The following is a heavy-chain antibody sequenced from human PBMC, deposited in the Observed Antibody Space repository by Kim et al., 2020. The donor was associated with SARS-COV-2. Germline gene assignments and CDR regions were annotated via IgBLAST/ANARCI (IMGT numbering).Heavy chain of an antibody. CDR1: GYTFSNYA. J-gene: IGHJ6*02. CDR3: AHCKGPPEGDYNYGMDV. Sequence: ASVKVSCKASGYTFSNYAMHWVRQAPGQRLEWMGWLNSGNGNTKHSQNFQGRVTITRDTSASTAYLELSSLRSEDTAVYYCAHCKGPPEGDYNYGMDVWGQGATVALTS. CDR2: LNSGNGNT. D-gene: IGHD1-20*01. V-gene: IGHV1-3*01.